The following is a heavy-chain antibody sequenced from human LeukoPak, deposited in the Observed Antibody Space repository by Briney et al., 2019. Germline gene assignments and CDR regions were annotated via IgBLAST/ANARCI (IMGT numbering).Heavy chain of an antibody. J-gene: IGHJ5*02. CDR1: GFTFSRYW. CDR3: GRGSGVRDH. CDR2: INSDGSSI. D-gene: IGHD7-27*01. V-gene: IGHV3-74*03. Sequence: GGSLRLSCVASGFTFSRYWMHWVRHAPGKGLVWVSRINSDGSSITYADSVKGRFTISRDNAKNTLYLQMTILRVEDTAVYYCGRGSGVRDHWPQGALVTVSS.